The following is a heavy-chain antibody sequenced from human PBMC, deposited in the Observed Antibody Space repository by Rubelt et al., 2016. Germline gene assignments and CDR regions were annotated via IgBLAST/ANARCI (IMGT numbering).Heavy chain of an antibody. CDR1: GYTFTSYG. J-gene: IGHJ4*02. Sequence: QVQLVQSGAEVKKPGASVKVSCKASGYTFTSYGISWVRQAPGQGLEWMGWISAYNGNTNYAQKRKGRVTMTTDKSTSTAYMELRSLRADDTAVYYCARDEGGNSVLYYFDYWGQGTLVTVSS. CDR2: ISAYNGNT. D-gene: IGHD4-23*01. V-gene: IGHV1-18*01. CDR3: ARDEGGNSVLYYFDY.